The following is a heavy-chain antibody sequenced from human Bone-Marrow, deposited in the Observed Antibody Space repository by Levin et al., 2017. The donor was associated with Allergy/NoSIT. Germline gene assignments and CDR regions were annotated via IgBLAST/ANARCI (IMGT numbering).Heavy chain of an antibody. CDR1: GYSFPFYY. D-gene: IGHD2-2*01. CDR3: ARAPEYQLPDY. Sequence: PVASVKVSCKTSGYSFPFYYIHWVRQAPRQGLEWMGRINPTTGDSHSAQQFQGRVTLTSDTSITTAYLELSSLTSDDTAVYYCARAPEYQLPDYWGQGTLVTVSS. V-gene: IGHV1-2*06. CDR2: INPTTGDS. J-gene: IGHJ4*02.